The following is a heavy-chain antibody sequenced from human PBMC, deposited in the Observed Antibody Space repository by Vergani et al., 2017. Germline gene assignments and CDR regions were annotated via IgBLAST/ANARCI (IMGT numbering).Heavy chain of an antibody. CDR1: GGSFTSYH. CDR2: IDHTGRP. D-gene: IGHD4-11*01. V-gene: IGHV4-34*01. J-gene: IGHJ6*03. Sequence: QVQLQQWGGGLLKPSETLSLTCVVNGGSFTSYHWTWIRQSPGEGLEWVGDIDHTGRPDYNPSLKSRLTMSVDKSRNQFSLTLNSVTATDTAIYFCARVNTETNGHLYYYYYMHVWGQGTAVTVS. CDR3: ARVNTETNGHLYYYYYMHV.